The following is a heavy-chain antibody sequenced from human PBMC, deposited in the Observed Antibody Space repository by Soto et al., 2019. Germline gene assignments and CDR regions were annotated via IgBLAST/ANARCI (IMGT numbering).Heavy chain of an antibody. Sequence: SETLSLTCTVSGGSVSSGSYYWTWIRQPPGKGLEWIGYIYYSGSTNYNPSLKSRVTISVDTSKNQFSLKLSSVTAADTAVYYCARSMSGSYYHYWGQGTLVTISS. D-gene: IGHD1-26*01. J-gene: IGHJ4*02. CDR2: IYYSGST. CDR1: GGSVSSGSYY. CDR3: ARSMSGSYYHY. V-gene: IGHV4-61*01.